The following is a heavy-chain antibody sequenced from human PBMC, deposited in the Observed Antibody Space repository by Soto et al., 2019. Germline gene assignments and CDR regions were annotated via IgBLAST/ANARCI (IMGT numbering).Heavy chain of an antibody. CDR1: GFTFSYYW. V-gene: IGHV3-7*01. CDR3: ARESSRDQYCGVGMCYDAALDF. CDR2: IKEDGTEK. D-gene: IGHD2-21*01. Sequence: EVQLVESGGGLVQPGGSGRLSCADSGFTFSYYWMSWVRQAPGKGLEWVANIKEDGTEKHYVDSVKGRFTISRDNAKNSVSLQINSLRAEDTAVFYCARESSRDQYCGVGMCYDAALDFWGQGTMVTVSS. J-gene: IGHJ3*01.